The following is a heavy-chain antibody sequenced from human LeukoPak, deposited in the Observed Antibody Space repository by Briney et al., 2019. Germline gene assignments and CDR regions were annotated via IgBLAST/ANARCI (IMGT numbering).Heavy chain of an antibody. CDR2: ISYSGST. J-gene: IGHJ4*02. D-gene: IGHD2-2*01. CDR1: GGSISSYY. CDR3: ARTFTAGYRSSTSCSGEGVYFDY. V-gene: IGHV4-59*01. Sequence: TSETLSLTCTVSGGSISSYYWNWIRQPPGKGLEWIGYISYSGSTNYNPSLKSRVTISVDTSKNQFSLKLSSVTAADTAVYYCARTFTAGYRSSTSCSGEGVYFDYWGQGTLVTVSS.